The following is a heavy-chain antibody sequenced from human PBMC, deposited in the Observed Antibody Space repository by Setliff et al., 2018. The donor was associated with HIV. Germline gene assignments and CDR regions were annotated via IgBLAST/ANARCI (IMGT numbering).Heavy chain of an antibody. CDR2: IYPGDSDV. CDR3: ARGIGFTRRYDAFDI. D-gene: IGHD3-9*01. V-gene: IGHV5-51*01. Sequence: GESLTISCQGSGYSFTSHWIVWVRQKPGKGLEWMGIIYPGDSDVRFSPSFRGQVTISTNTSISTVSLQWNTLKASDTAMYFCARGIGFTRRYDAFDIWGQGTMVTV. CDR1: GYSFTSHW. J-gene: IGHJ3*02.